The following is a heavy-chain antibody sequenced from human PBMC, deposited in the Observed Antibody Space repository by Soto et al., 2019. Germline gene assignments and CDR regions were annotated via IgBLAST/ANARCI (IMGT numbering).Heavy chain of an antibody. V-gene: IGHV2-70*04. J-gene: IGHJ6*02. CDR3: ARMYYGSGTTPPNYGMDV. Sequence: GPTLVNPTQTLTLTCTFSGFSLSTSGMRVSWIRQPPGKALEWLARIDWDDDKFYSTSLKTRLTISKDTSKNQVVLTMTNMDPVDTATYYCARMYYGSGTTPPNYGMDVWGQGTTVTVSS. D-gene: IGHD3-10*01. CDR2: IDWDDDK. CDR1: GFSLSTSGMR.